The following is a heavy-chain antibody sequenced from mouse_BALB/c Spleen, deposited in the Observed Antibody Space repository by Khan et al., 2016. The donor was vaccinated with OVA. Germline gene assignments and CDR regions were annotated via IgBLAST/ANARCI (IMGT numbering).Heavy chain of an antibody. CDR2: IYPGDGCT. D-gene: IGHD2-4*01. Sequence: QMQLQQSGPELVKPGASVKISCKASHYTFTAYDINWVKQRPGQGLEWIGWIYPGDGCTKYNENFKGKATLTADKSSNTAYMELSRLTSEKSAGYFCAREGLRGVAFDYWGQGTSVTVSS. J-gene: IGHJ4*01. V-gene: IGHV1S56*01. CDR1: HYTFTAYD. CDR3: AREGLRGVAFDY.